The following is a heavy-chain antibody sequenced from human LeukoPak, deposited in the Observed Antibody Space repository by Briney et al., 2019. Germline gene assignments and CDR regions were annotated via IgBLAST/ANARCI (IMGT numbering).Heavy chain of an antibody. J-gene: IGHJ4*02. D-gene: IGHD3-22*01. Sequence: PGGSLRLSCAASGFTFDYSAMTWVRQAPGKGLEWVSAISGSGGSTYYADSVKGRFTISRDNSKNTLYLQMNSLRAEDTAVYYCAKDRVRGSGYYQGYFDYWGQGTLVTVSS. V-gene: IGHV3-23*01. CDR2: ISGSGGST. CDR3: AKDRVRGSGYYQGYFDY. CDR1: GFTFDYSA.